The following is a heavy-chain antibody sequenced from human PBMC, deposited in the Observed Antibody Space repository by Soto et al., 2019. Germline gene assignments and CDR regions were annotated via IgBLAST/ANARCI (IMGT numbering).Heavy chain of an antibody. J-gene: IGHJ4*02. CDR1: GYTFTNYY. D-gene: IGHD2-15*01. V-gene: IGHV1-46*01. CDR2: INPSTGST. Sequence: ASVKVSCKASGYTFTNYYIHWVRQAPGQGLEWMGIINPSTGSTTYAQKFQGRVTLTRDTSTSTVYMDLSSLRSEDTAVYYCARGRLMTLPTSWYFDYWGQGAHGTVFS. CDR3: ARGRLMTLPTSWYFDY.